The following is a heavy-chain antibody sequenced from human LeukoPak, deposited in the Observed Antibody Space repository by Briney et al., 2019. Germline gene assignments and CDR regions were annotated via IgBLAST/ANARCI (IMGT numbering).Heavy chain of an antibody. V-gene: IGHV3-74*01. CDR2: INSDGSST. Sequence: GGSLRLSCAASGFTFSSYWMHWVRQAPGKGLVWVSRINSDGSSTRYADSVKGRFTISRDNTKNTLYLQMNSLRAEDTAVCYCAKHTNYFDYWGQGTLVTVSS. D-gene: IGHD5/OR15-5a*01. J-gene: IGHJ4*02. CDR1: GFTFSSYW. CDR3: AKHTNYFDY.